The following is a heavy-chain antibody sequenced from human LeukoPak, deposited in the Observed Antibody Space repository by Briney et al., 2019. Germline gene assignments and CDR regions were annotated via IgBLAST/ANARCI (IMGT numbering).Heavy chain of an antibody. CDR3: ARGYITMVRGRYYYYYMDV. CDR1: GGTFSSYA. J-gene: IGHJ6*03. D-gene: IGHD3-10*01. Sequence: ASVKVSCKASGGTFSSYAISWVRQAPGQGLEWMGGIIPIFGTANYAQKFQGRVTITTDESTSTAYMELSSLRSEDTAVYYCARGYITMVRGRYYYYYMDVWGKGTTVTVSS. V-gene: IGHV1-69*05. CDR2: IIPIFGTA.